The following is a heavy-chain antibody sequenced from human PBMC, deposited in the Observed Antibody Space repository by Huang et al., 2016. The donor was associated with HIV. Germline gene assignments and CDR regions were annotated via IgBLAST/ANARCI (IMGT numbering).Heavy chain of an antibody. CDR3: ATDTRAYYYGSGTNGMDV. D-gene: IGHD3-10*01. CDR2: ISADSGNP. J-gene: IGHJ6*02. V-gene: IGHV1-18*04. CDR1: GYPFNNYG. Sequence: QVHLVQSRGELKKPGASVRVSCTTSGYPFNNYGIGWVRQAPGQGLELMGLISADSGNPNYAQKFQGRLTLTTDTSTRTVYMDLRSLRSDDTAVYYCATDTRAYYYGSGTNGMDVWGQGTTVSVSS.